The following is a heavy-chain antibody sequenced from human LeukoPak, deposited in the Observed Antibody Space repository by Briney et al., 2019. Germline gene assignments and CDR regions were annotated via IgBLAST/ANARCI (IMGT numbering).Heavy chain of an antibody. CDR2: ISWNSGSI. CDR1: GFTFDDYA. V-gene: IGHV3-9*01. Sequence: AGGSLRLSCAASGFTFDDYAMHWVRQAPGKGLEWVSGISWNSGSIGYADSVKGRFTISRDNAKNSLYLQMNSLRAEDTALYYCAKDLHGSSFDNYYYYGMDVWGQGTTVTVSS. CDR3: AKDLHGSSFDNYYYYGMDV. D-gene: IGHD6-6*01. J-gene: IGHJ6*02.